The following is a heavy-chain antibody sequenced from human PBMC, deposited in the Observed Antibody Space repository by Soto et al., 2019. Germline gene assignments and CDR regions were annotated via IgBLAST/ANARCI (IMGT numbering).Heavy chain of an antibody. D-gene: IGHD3-10*01. J-gene: IGHJ3*02. Sequence: GGSLRLSCAASGFTFSNAWMSWVRQAPGKGLEWVGRIKSKTDGGTTDYAAPVKGRFTISRENSKNTLYLQMNSLKTEDTAVYYCTSYGAGDDAFDIWGQGTMVTVSS. V-gene: IGHV3-15*01. CDR2: IKSKTDGGTT. CDR3: TSYGAGDDAFDI. CDR1: GFTFSNAW.